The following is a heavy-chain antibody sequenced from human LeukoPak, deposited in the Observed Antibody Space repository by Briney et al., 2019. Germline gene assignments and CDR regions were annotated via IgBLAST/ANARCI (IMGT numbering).Heavy chain of an antibody. CDR3: ARHVPHSGDYGSGSYPFDY. J-gene: IGHJ4*02. V-gene: IGHV4-4*07. CDR1: GGSISSYY. CDR2: IYTSGST. Sequence: KSSETLSLTCTVSGGSISSYYWSWIRQPAGVGLEWIGRIYTSGSTDYNPSLNSRVTMSVDTSKNQFSLKLSSVTAADTAVYYCARHVPHSGDYGSGSYPFDYWGQGTLVTVSS. D-gene: IGHD3-10*01.